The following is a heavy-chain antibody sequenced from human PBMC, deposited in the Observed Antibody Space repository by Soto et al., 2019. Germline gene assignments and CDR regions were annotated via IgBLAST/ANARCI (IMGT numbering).Heavy chain of an antibody. V-gene: IGHV3-30*18. Sequence: QVQLVESGGGVVQPGRSLRLSCVVSGFTFSGYGMHWVRQAPGKGLEWVAVVSYDGNREYYADSVKGRFTVSRDNSKNTLYLQMNSLRAEDTAVYYCAKDRSDYGDDVYYYFYGMDVWDQGTTVTVSS. J-gene: IGHJ6*02. CDR1: GFTFSGYG. CDR2: VSYDGNRE. CDR3: AKDRSDYGDDVYYYFYGMDV. D-gene: IGHD4-17*01.